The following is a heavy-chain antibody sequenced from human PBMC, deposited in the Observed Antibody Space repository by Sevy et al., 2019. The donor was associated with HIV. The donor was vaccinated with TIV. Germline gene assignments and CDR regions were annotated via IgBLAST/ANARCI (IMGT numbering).Heavy chain of an antibody. V-gene: IGHV3-30*02. CDR3: AKGLGMVQGALLSEDI. CDR2: IRYDGSTK. D-gene: IGHD3-10*01. CDR1: GFTFRSYG. Sequence: GESLKISCAASGFTFRSYGMHWVRQAPGNGLEWVAFIRYDGSTKYYADSVKGRFTISRDNSKNTLYLQMNSLRAEDTAIYYCAKGLGMVQGALLSEDIWGQGTMVTVSS. J-gene: IGHJ3*02.